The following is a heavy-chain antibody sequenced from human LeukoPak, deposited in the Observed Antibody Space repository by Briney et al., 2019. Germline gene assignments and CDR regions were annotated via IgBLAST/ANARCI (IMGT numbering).Heavy chain of an antibody. D-gene: IGHD3-9*01. J-gene: IGHJ4*02. V-gene: IGHV1-69*04. CDR1: GGTFSSYA. CDR3: ARGSGYHFDY. CDR2: IIPILGIA. Sequence: ASVKVSCKASGGTFSSYAISWVRQAPGQGLEWMGRIIPILGIANYAQKFQGRVTITADKSTSTVYMELSSLRSEDTAVYYCARGSGYHFDYWGQGTLVTVSS.